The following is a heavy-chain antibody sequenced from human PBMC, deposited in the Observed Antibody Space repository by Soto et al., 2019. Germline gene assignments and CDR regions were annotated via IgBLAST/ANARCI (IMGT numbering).Heavy chain of an antibody. Sequence: XSGKVCSKASGYILTNNDVRWVRQATGQGLEWMGWMNPGSGDTGYAQKFQGRVTMTRDISIATAYMELSSLRSDDTAIYYCARMATFGSLNWFHHWGQGTLVTVSS. CDR2: MNPGSGDT. J-gene: IGHJ5*02. D-gene: IGHD3-16*01. V-gene: IGHV1-8*01. CDR3: ARMATFGSLNWFHH. CDR1: GYILTNND.